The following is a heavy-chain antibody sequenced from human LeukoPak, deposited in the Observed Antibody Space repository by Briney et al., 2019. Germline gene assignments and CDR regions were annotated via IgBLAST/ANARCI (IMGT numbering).Heavy chain of an antibody. CDR1: GGTFSSYA. V-gene: IGHV1-69*13. D-gene: IGHD6-19*01. J-gene: IGHJ4*02. CDR2: IIPIFGTA. CDR3: ARDRGDSSGWYNFDY. Sequence: SLNVSCKASGGTFSSYAISWVRQAPGQGLEWMGGIIPIFGTANYAQKFQGRVTITADESTSTAYMELSSLRSEDTAVYYCARDRGDSSGWYNFDYWGQGTLVTVSS.